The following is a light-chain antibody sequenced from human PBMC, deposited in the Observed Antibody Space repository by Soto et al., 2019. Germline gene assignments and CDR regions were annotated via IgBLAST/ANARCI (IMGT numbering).Light chain of an antibody. CDR2: GAS. CDR3: QQYNNWTPAT. Sequence: EIVMTQSPATLSVSPGERATLSCRASQSVSNNLAWYQQKPGQTPRLLIYGASTRATGIPVRFSGSGSGTEFTLTISSLQSEDFAVYYCQQYNNWTPATFGQGTKLEIK. V-gene: IGKV3-15*01. J-gene: IGKJ2*01. CDR1: QSVSNN.